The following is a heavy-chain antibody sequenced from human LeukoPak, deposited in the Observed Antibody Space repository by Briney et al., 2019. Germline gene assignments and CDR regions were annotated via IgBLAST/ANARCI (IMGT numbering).Heavy chain of an antibody. V-gene: IGHV4-34*01. Sequence: SETLSLTCAVYGGSFSGYYWSWIRQPPGKGLEWIGEINHSGSTNYNPSLKSRVTFSVDTSENQFSLKLSSVTAADTAVFYCARNRGSTVGKHYYYYYMDVWGKGTTVTISS. D-gene: IGHD1-26*01. J-gene: IGHJ6*03. CDR3: ARNRGSTVGKHYYYYYMDV. CDR2: INHSGST. CDR1: GGSFSGYY.